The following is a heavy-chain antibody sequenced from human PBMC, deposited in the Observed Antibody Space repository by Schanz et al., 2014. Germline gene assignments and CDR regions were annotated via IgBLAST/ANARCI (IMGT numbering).Heavy chain of an antibody. CDR2: ISAYNGNT. V-gene: IGHV1-18*01. CDR1: AYTFTSYG. D-gene: IGHD3-3*01. Sequence: QVQLVQSEAAVKKPGASVKVSCNSSAYTFTSYGFSWVRQAPGQGLEWMGWISAYNGNTNYARNLQGRVTLTTDTSTYTAYMELRSLTSDDTAVYYCARDKGLCTNYDFWSGRCAWFDPWGQGTLVTVSS. J-gene: IGHJ5*02. CDR3: ARDKGLCTNYDFWSGRCAWFDP.